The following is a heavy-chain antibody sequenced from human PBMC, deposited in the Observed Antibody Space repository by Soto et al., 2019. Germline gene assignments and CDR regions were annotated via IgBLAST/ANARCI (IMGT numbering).Heavy chain of an antibody. CDR1: GYTFTSYD. D-gene: IGHD1-1*01. Sequence: ASVKVSCKASGYTFTSYDINWVRQATGQGLEWMGWMNPNSGNTRYAQKFQGRVTMTRNTSISTAYMELSSLRSEDTAVYYFAIRPLSTCNISTLWGTGPLLTVS. CDR3: AIRPLSTCNISTL. CDR2: MNPNSGNT. J-gene: IGHJ2*01. V-gene: IGHV1-8*01.